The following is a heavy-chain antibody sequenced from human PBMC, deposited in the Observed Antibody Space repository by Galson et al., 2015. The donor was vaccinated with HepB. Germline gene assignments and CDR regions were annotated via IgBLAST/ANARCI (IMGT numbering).Heavy chain of an antibody. CDR3: ARDVGYCSGGSCYPEGGWFDP. J-gene: IGHJ5*02. CDR1: GFTFSSYS. Sequence: SLRLSCAASGFTFSSYSMNWVRQAPGKGLEWVSYVSSSSSTIYYADSVKGRFTISRDNAKNSLYLQMNSLRAEDTAAYYCARDVGYCSGGSCYPEGGWFDPWGQGTLVTVSS. V-gene: IGHV3-48*01. D-gene: IGHD2-15*01. CDR2: VSSSSSTI.